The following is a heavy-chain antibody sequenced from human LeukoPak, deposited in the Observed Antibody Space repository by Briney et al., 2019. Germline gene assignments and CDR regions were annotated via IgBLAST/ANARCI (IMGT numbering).Heavy chain of an antibody. CDR3: ARDPGTGYGLLWFDP. D-gene: IGHD4-17*01. J-gene: IGHJ5*02. CDR1: GYTFTSYG. CDR2: ISAYNGNT. V-gene: IGHV1-18*01. Sequence: ASVKVSCKASGYTFTSYGISWVRQAPGQGLEWMGWISAYNGNTNYAQKLQGRVTMTTDTSTSTAYMELRSLRSDDTAVYYCARDPGTGYGLLWFDPWGQGTLVTVSS.